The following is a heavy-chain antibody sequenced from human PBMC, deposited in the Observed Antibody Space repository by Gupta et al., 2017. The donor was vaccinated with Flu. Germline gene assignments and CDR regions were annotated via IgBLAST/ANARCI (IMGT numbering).Heavy chain of an antibody. J-gene: IGHJ4*02. D-gene: IGHD3-10*01. Sequence: EVHLVESGGNLVRPGGSLRLSCAASGFNFSTYWLPWVRQAPGKGLEWVATMKQDGTEIYYVDSVKGRLTISRDNAKNSVYLQMNSLRAEDTAVYYCARDGEFDYWGQGTLVTVSS. CDR2: MKQDGTEI. CDR1: GFNFSTYW. V-gene: IGHV3-7*01. CDR3: ARDGEFDY.